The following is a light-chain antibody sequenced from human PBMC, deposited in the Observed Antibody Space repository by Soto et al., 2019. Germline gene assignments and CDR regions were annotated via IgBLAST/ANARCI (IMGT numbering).Light chain of an antibody. Sequence: EIVMTQSPATLSVSPGERATLSCRASQNIRSNLAWYQQIPGQAPRLLIHGASTRATGIPARFSGSGSGTECTLTISGLQSEDYAVYYCQQYNNWPPWTFGQGTKVEI. J-gene: IGKJ1*01. CDR1: QNIRSN. V-gene: IGKV3-15*01. CDR2: GAS. CDR3: QQYNNWPPWT.